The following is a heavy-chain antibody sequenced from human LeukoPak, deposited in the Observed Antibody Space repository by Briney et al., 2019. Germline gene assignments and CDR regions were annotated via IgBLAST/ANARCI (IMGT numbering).Heavy chain of an antibody. CDR2: IKEDGSDK. CDR1: GFTFGSYW. V-gene: IGHV3-7*05. J-gene: IGHJ4*02. CDR3: GREKNLGT. D-gene: IGHD1-14*01. Sequence: PGGSLRLSCAASGFTFGSYWMSWVRQAPGKRLDWVATIKEDGSDKYHVDSVKGRFTISRDNVKNSVYLQMNSLRAEDTAVYYCGREKNLGTWGQGTLVAVSA.